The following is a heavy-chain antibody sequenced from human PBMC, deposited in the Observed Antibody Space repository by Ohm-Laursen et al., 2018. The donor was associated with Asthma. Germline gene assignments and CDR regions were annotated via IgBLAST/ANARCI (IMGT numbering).Heavy chain of an antibody. CDR3: ARGNLEGLQ. CDR2: IFPDGRRT. Sequence: SLRLSCTASGFTFSDYFMHWVRQGPGEGLVWISHIFPDGRRTNYADSVKGRFTISRDDAKNTLYLQMNSLRADDTAVYYCARGNLEGLQWGHGTLVTVSS. CDR1: GFTFSDYF. J-gene: IGHJ4*01. D-gene: IGHD5-24*01. V-gene: IGHV3-74*01.